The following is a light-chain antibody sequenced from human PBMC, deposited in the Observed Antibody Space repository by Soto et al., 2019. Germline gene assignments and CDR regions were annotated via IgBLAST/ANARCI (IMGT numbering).Light chain of an antibody. V-gene: IGKV1-27*01. CDR2: AAS. Sequence: DVQMTQSPSSLSASVGDRVTITCRASQGIAPYLAWFQQKPGKVPKLLIYAASTLQSGVPSRFSGSGSGTDFTLTISSLPPEDAPTYYCQKSNSAPLTFGGGTTVEIK. CDR3: QKSNSAPLT. J-gene: IGKJ4*01. CDR1: QGIAPY.